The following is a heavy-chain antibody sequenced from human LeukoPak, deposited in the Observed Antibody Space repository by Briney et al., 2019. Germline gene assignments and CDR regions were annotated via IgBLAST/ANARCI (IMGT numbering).Heavy chain of an antibody. V-gene: IGHV4-59*01. Sequence: PSETLSLTCTVSGGSISSYYWSWIRQPPGKGLEWIGYIYYSGSTNYNPSLKSRVTISVDTSKNQFSLKLSSVTAADTAVYYCASHGVDSYGYVGMDVWGQGTTVTVSS. D-gene: IGHD5-18*01. J-gene: IGHJ6*02. CDR1: GGSISSYY. CDR3: ASHGVDSYGYVGMDV. CDR2: IYYSGST.